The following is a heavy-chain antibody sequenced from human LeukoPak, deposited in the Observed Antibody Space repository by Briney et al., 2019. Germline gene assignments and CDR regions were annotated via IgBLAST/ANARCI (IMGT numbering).Heavy chain of an antibody. CDR3: ARDWVGTTVTAHFDY. Sequence: GGSLRLSCAASGFTFSSYWMHWVRQAPGKGLVWVSRINSDGSSTSYADSVKGRFTISRDNAKNTLYLQMNSLRAEDTAVCYCARDWVGTTVTAHFDYWGQGTLVTVSS. D-gene: IGHD4-17*01. CDR2: INSDGSST. V-gene: IGHV3-74*01. J-gene: IGHJ4*02. CDR1: GFTFSSYW.